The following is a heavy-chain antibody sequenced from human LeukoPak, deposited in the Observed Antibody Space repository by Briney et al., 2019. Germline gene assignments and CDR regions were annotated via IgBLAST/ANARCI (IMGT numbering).Heavy chain of an antibody. CDR1: GGTFSSYA. Sequence: SVKVSCKASGGTFSSYAISWVRQAPGQGLEWMGGIIPIFGTANYAQKFRGRVTITADESTSTAYMELSSLRSEDTAVYYCASLELPRLGELSGHFYFDYWGQGTLVTVSS. CDR3: ASLELPRLGELSGHFYFDY. D-gene: IGHD3-16*02. V-gene: IGHV1-69*01. J-gene: IGHJ4*02. CDR2: IIPIFGTA.